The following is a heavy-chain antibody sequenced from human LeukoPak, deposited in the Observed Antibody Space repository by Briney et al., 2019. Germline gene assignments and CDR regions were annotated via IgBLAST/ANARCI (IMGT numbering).Heavy chain of an antibody. J-gene: IGHJ4*02. Sequence: PSETLSLTCTVSGGSISSYYWNWIRQPPGKGLEWIGYIYYTGSTNYNPSLKSRVTISVDTSKNQFSLKLSSVTAADTAVYYCARHTVSSGWPYHLDYWGQGTLVTVSS. CDR3: ARHTVSSGWPYHLDY. CDR1: GGSISSYY. D-gene: IGHD6-19*01. V-gene: IGHV4-59*08. CDR2: IYYTGST.